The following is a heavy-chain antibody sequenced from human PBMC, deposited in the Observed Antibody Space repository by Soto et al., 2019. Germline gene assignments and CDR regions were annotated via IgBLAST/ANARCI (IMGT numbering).Heavy chain of an antibody. J-gene: IGHJ4*02. CDR2: VYYSGST. D-gene: IGHD2-8*02. CDR1: GGSINRYY. CDR3: ARDKITGLFDY. V-gene: IGHV4-59*12. Sequence: PSETLSLTCTVSGGSINRYYWSWIRQPPGEGLQWIGYVYYSGSTTYNPSLKSRVTISVDTSKNQFSLKLTSVTAADTAVYYCARDKITGLFDYWGQGTLVTVSS.